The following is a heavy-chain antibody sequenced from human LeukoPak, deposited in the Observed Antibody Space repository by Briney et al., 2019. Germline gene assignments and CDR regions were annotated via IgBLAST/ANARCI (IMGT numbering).Heavy chain of an antibody. CDR3: ARQSSDYYYYYIDV. V-gene: IGHV4-39*01. CDR1: GGSISSSHYY. Sequence: SETLSLTCTVSGGSISSSHYYWGWIRQPPGKGLEWIGIIYYSGTTYYNPSLESRVTISDDTSKNRFSLMLTSVTAADTAVYYCARQSSDYYYYYIDVWGEGTTVIVSS. J-gene: IGHJ6*03. CDR2: IYYSGTT.